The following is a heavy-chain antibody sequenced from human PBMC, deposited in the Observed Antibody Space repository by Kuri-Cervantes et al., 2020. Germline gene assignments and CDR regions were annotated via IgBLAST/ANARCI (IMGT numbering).Heavy chain of an antibody. CDR2: INWNGDST. CDR3: ARDLSPIEGPLYYYYYMDV. Sequence: GESLKIPCAASGFPFDDYGMSWVRQSPGKGLEWVSGINWNGDSTRYADSVKGRFTISRDNAKNSLHLQMNSLRVEDTAVYYCARDLSPIEGPLYYYYYMDVWGKGTTVTVSS. D-gene: IGHD2/OR15-2a*01. V-gene: IGHV3-20*04. CDR1: GFPFDDYG. J-gene: IGHJ6*03.